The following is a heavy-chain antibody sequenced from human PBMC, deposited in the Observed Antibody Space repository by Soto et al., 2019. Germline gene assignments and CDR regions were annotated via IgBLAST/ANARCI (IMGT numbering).Heavy chain of an antibody. J-gene: IGHJ6*02. Sequence: GASVKVYCKASGGTLSSYAISWVRQAPGQGLEWMGGIIPIFGTANYAQKFQGRVTITADEYTSTAYMELSSLRSEDTAVYYCASRLGGSYYPSYYGMDVWGQGTTVTVSS. CDR3: ASRLGGSYYPSYYGMDV. V-gene: IGHV1-69*13. CDR2: IIPIFGTA. D-gene: IGHD1-26*01. CDR1: GGTLSSYA.